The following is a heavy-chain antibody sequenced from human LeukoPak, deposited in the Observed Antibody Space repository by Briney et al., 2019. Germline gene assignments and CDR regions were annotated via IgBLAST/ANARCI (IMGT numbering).Heavy chain of an antibody. CDR3: ARIRDTVFWSGYYHKRYYFDY. D-gene: IGHD3-3*01. J-gene: IGHJ4*02. CDR1: GYTFTSYG. V-gene: IGHV1-18*01. Sequence: ASVKVSCKASGYTFTSYGISWVRQAPGQGIEWMGWISAYNGNTNDAQKLQGRVTMTTDTSTSTAYMELRSLRSDDTAVYYCARIRDTVFWSGYYHKRYYFDYWGQGTLVTVSS. CDR2: ISAYNGNT.